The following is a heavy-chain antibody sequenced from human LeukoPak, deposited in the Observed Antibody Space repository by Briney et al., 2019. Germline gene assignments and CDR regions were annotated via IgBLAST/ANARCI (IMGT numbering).Heavy chain of an antibody. CDR1: GFTFSTYT. CDR2: ISSSGSTI. CDR3: ARDLTGTGDF. Sequence: GGSLRLSCAASGFTFSTYTINWVRQAPGKGLEWVSSISSSGSTIYYADSVKGRFTISRDNAKNSLYLQMNSLRAEDTAVYYCARDLTGTGDFWGQGTLVTVSS. D-gene: IGHD1-1*01. J-gene: IGHJ4*02. V-gene: IGHV3-48*04.